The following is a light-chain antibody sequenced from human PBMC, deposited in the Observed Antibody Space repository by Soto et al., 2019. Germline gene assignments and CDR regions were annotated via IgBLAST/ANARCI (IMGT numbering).Light chain of an antibody. V-gene: IGKV3-20*01. Sequence: IVMTQSPGTLSLSPGERATLSCRASQSVSDDFLAWYQQKPGQAPRLVISGASTRATGIPDRFRGSGSGTDFTLTIIRLEPEDFAVYYCQQYGSTPYTFGQGTILEIK. J-gene: IGKJ2*01. CDR2: GAS. CDR1: QSVSDDF. CDR3: QQYGSTPYT.